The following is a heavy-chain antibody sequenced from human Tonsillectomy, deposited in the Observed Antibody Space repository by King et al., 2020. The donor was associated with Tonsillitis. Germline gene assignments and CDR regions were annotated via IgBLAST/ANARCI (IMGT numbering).Heavy chain of an antibody. D-gene: IGHD1-1*01. CDR1: GLIVSRHY. CDR3: ARGNWNDVFDY. J-gene: IGHJ4*02. V-gene: IGHV3-53*01. CDR2: ISSSGTT. Sequence: VQLVESGGGLMQPGGSLRLSCAASGLIVSRHYMSWVRQAPGKGLEWVSIISSSGTTFYADSVKGRFTISRDNAKNTLFLQMKDVRVEDTAVYYCARGNWNDVFDYWGQGTPVTVSS.